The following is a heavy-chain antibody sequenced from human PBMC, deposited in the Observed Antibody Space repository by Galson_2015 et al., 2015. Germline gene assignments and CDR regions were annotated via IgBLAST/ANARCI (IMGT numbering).Heavy chain of an antibody. CDR1: GFTFGSYG. CDR3: AKGGPYVDHQYYFDY. D-gene: IGHD4-17*01. CDR2: ISYDGSNK. J-gene: IGHJ4*02. Sequence: SLRLSCAASGFTFGSYGMHWVRQAPGKGLEWVAVISYDGSNKYYADSVKGRFTISRDNSKNTLYLQMNSLRAEDTALYYCAKGGPYVDHQYYFDYWGQGTLVTVSS. V-gene: IGHV3-30*18.